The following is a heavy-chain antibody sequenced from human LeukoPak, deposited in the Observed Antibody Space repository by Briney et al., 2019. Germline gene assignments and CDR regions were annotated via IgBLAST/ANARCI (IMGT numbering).Heavy chain of an antibody. D-gene: IGHD1-26*01. V-gene: IGHV3-30*02. CDR1: GFTFSSYG. CDR2: IRYDGSNK. CDR3: AKDRGVRGSYIFDY. Sequence: PGGSLRLSCAASGFTFSSYGMHWVRQAPGKGLEWVAFIRYDGSNKYYADSVKGRFTISRDNSKNTLYLQMNSLRAEDTAVYYCAKDRGVRGSYIFDYWGQGTLVTVSS. J-gene: IGHJ4*02.